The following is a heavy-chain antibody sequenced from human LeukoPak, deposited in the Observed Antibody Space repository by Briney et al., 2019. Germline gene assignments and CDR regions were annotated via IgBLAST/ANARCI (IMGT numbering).Heavy chain of an antibody. J-gene: IGHJ6*02. D-gene: IGHD3-3*01. CDR2: IWYDGSNK. Sequence: PGRSLRLSCAASGFTFSSYGMHWVRQAPGKGREWVAVIWYDGSNKYYADSVKGRFTISRDNSKDTLYLQMNSLRAEDTAVYYCARDMEWSPRISKVRDYYYGMDVWGQGTTATVSS. CDR3: ARDMEWSPRISKVRDYYYGMDV. CDR1: GFTFSSYG. V-gene: IGHV3-33*01.